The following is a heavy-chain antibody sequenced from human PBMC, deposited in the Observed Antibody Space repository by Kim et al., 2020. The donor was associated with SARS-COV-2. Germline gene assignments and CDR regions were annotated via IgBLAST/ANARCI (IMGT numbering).Heavy chain of an antibody. J-gene: IGHJ4*02. V-gene: IGHV4-34*01. D-gene: IGHD3-10*01. CDR3: ATRGYYYGSRSWGY. CDR1: GGSFSGYY. CDR2: INHSGST. Sequence: SETLSLTCAVYGGSFSGYYWSWIRQPPGKGLEWIGEINHSGSTNYNPSLKSRVTISVDTSKNQFPLKLSSVTAADTAVYYCATRGYYYGSRSWGYWGQG.